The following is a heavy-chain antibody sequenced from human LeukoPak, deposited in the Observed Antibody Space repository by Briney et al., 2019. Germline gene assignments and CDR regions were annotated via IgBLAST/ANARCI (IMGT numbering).Heavy chain of an antibody. Sequence: PGGSLRLSCAAPELTFSSHGMPWVRQAPGKGLEGVAFIRYDGSNKYYADSVNGRFTISRDNSKNTLYLQMNILRAEDTAVYYCAKVGPLVTAMSDYWGQGTLVTVSS. V-gene: IGHV3-30*02. CDR2: IRYDGSNK. J-gene: IGHJ4*02. CDR3: AKVGPLVTAMSDY. D-gene: IGHD2-21*02. CDR1: ELTFSSHG.